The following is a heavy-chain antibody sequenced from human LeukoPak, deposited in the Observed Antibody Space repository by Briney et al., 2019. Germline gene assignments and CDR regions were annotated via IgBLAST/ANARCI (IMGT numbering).Heavy chain of an antibody. J-gene: IGHJ6*03. D-gene: IGHD3-10*01. V-gene: IGHV1-69*13. CDR1: GGTFSSYA. CDR2: IIPIFGTA. CDR3: ARGLRGVYYYYMDV. Sequence: SVKVSCKASGGTFSSYAISWVRQAPGQGPEWMGGIIPIFGTANYAQKFQGRVTITADESTSTAYMELSSLRSEDTAVYYCARGLRGVYYYYMDVWGKGTTVTISS.